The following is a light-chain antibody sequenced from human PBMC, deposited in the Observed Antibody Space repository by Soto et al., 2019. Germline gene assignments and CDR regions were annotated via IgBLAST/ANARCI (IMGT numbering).Light chain of an antibody. Sequence: AIRMTQSPSSFSASTGDRITITCRASQGISRYLAWYQQRPGKAPKLLIYAASTLQSGVPSRFSGSGSGTDFTLTISCLQSEDFATYYCQQYYSYPLTFGPGTKVDI. CDR3: QQYYSYPLT. V-gene: IGKV1-8*01. J-gene: IGKJ3*01. CDR1: QGISRY. CDR2: AAS.